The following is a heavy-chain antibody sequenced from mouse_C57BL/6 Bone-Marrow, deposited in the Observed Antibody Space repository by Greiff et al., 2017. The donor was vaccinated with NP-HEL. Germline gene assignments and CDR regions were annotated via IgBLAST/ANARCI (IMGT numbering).Heavy chain of an antibody. Sequence: VQLQQSGPELVKPGASVKISCKASGYTFTDYYMNWVKQSHGKSLEWIGDITPNNGGPSYNQTFKGKATVTVDKSSSTAYMELRSLTSEDSAVYYCARRNYDFSFDYWGQGTTLTVSS. V-gene: IGHV1-26*01. CDR1: GYTFTDYY. J-gene: IGHJ2*01. CDR3: ARRNYDFSFDY. CDR2: ITPNNGGP. D-gene: IGHD2-4*01.